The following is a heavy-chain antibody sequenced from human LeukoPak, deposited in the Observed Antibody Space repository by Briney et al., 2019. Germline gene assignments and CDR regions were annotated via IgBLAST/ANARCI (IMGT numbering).Heavy chain of an antibody. CDR1: GFTFSTYS. V-gene: IGHV3-48*01. CDR3: TRSRPGTEAGQPNFDY. Sequence: GGSLRLSCAASGFTFSTYSMSWVRQAPGKGLEWASYISSISSIIYYADSVKGRFTISRDNARNSLYLQMNSLRAEDTAVYYCTRSRPGTEAGQPNFDYWGQGTLVTVSS. D-gene: IGHD6-13*01. CDR2: ISSISSII. J-gene: IGHJ4*02.